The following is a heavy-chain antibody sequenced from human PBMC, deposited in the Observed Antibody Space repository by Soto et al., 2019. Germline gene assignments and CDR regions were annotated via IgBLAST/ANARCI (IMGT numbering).Heavy chain of an antibody. J-gene: IGHJ3*02. D-gene: IGHD2-2*02. CDR2: IRSKAYGGTT. Sequence: PGGSLRLSCTASGFTFGDYAMSWVRQAPGKGLEWVGFIRSKAYGGTTEYAASVKGRFTISRDDSKSIAYLQMNSLKTEDTAVYYCTRADQLLYRDAFDIWGQGTVVTVSS. V-gene: IGHV3-49*04. CDR3: TRADQLLYRDAFDI. CDR1: GFTFGDYA.